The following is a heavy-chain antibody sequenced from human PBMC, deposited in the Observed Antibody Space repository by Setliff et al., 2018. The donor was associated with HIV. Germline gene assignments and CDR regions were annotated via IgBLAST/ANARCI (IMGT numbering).Heavy chain of an antibody. J-gene: IGHJ4*02. Sequence: SETLSLTCTVSGGSISRGSYYWSWIRQPAGKGLEWIGRIYTSGFTNYNPSLKSRVTISIDTSKNQFSLKLSSVTAADTAVYYCASGPYCSNGVCRDWVWFFDYWGQGKVVTVSS. V-gene: IGHV4-61*02. CDR2: IYTSGFT. CDR3: ASGPYCSNGVCRDWVWFFDY. D-gene: IGHD2-8*01. CDR1: GGSISRGSYY.